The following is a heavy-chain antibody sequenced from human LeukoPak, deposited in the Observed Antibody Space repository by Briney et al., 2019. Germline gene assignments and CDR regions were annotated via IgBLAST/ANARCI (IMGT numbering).Heavy chain of an antibody. CDR3: ARASSRRKAFFDY. CDR2: IGPAGDT. V-gene: IGHV3-13*01. J-gene: IGHJ4*02. Sequence: GSLRLSCAAPGFTFSSDDMHWVRQATGKGLEWVSGIGPAGDTYYLASVKGRFTISRENAKNSLYLQMNSLRAGDTAVYYCARASSRRKAFFDYWGQGTLVTVSS. CDR1: GFTFSSDD. D-gene: IGHD6-6*01.